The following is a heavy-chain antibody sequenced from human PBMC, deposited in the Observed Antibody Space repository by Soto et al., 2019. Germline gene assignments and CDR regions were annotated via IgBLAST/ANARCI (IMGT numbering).Heavy chain of an antibody. J-gene: IGHJ4*02. CDR3: VRELGLAY. Sequence: GGSLRLSCAASGFTLSNYWMTWVRQAPGKGLEWVANINKDGSQKNYVDSVKGRFTIARDNGQNSLSLQINSLRVEDTAVYYCVRELGLAYRRQGALVTVSS. CDR1: GFTLSNYW. CDR2: INKDGSQK. D-gene: IGHD7-27*01. V-gene: IGHV3-7*03.